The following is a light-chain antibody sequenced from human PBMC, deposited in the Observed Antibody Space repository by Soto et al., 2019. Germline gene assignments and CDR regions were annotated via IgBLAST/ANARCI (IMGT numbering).Light chain of an antibody. Sequence: EIVLTQSPGTLSLSPGERATLSCRASQSVNSNYLAWYQQKPGQAPRLLIYGVSIMTTAIPGRFSGSGSGTDFTLTISRLEPDDFPMYYCQHYGNSLAQFGQGTKLEI. CDR3: QHYGNSLAQ. V-gene: IGKV3-20*01. CDR1: QSVNSNY. J-gene: IGKJ2*01. CDR2: GVS.